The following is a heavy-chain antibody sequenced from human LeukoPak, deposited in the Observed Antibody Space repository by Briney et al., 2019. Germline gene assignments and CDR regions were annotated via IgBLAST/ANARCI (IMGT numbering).Heavy chain of an antibody. CDR1: GGSISSGSYY. CDR3: ARDGGSSGWKGLWYFDL. D-gene: IGHD6-19*01. J-gene: IGHJ2*01. Sequence: SETLSLTCTVSGGSISSGSYYWSWIRQPAGRGLEWIGRIYTSGSTNYNPSLKSRVTISVDTSKNQFSLKLSSVTAADTAVYYCARDGGSSGWKGLWYFDLWGRGTLVTVSS. V-gene: IGHV4-61*02. CDR2: IYTSGST.